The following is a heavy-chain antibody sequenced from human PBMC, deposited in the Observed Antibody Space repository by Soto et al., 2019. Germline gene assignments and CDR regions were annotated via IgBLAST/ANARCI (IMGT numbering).Heavy chain of an antibody. CDR3: AREESIFGAVMDNWFDP. CDR2: INPSGGST. V-gene: IGHV1-46*01. CDR1: GYTFTIYY. Sequence: EASVKVSCKASGYTFTIYYMHWVRQAPGQGLEWMGIINPSGGSTSYAQKFQGRVTMTRDTSTSTVYMELSSLRSEDTAVYYCAREESIFGAVMDNWFDPWGQGTLVTVSS. D-gene: IGHD3-3*01. J-gene: IGHJ5*02.